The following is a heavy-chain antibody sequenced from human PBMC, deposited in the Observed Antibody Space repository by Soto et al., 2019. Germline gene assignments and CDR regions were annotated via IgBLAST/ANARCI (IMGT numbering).Heavy chain of an antibody. CDR2: INAGNGNT. CDR1: GYTFTNYG. Sequence: QVQLVQSGAEVKKPGASVKVSCKASGYTFTNYGIHWVRQAPGQRLEWMGWINAGNGNTKYSQKFQGRVTINRDTSESTAYMELSSLRSEDTAVYYCARGVNMYYFDDWGQGILVTVSS. CDR3: ARGVNMYYFDD. J-gene: IGHJ4*02. V-gene: IGHV1-3*01.